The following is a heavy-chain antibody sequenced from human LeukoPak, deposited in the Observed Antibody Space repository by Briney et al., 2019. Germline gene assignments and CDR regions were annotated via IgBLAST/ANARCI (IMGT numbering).Heavy chain of an antibody. CDR2: IYHSGST. D-gene: IGHD4-17*01. Sequence: PSETLSLTCTVSGYSISSGYYWGWIRQPPGKGLEWIGSIYHSGSTYYNPSLKSRVTISVDTSKNQFSLKLSSVTAADTAVYYCAREETNGDFYYCYYGMDVWGQGTTVTVSS. CDR1: GYSISSGYY. CDR3: AREETNGDFYYCYYGMDV. J-gene: IGHJ6*02. V-gene: IGHV4-38-2*02.